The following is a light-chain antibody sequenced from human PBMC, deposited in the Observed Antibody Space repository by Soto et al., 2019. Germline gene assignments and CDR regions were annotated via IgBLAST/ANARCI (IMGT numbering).Light chain of an antibody. CDR1: QSISSW. J-gene: IGKJ1*01. CDR2: KAS. V-gene: IGKV1-5*03. CDR3: HQYSTSSWT. Sequence: DIQMTQSPSTLSASLGDRVTITCRASQSISSWLAWYQQKPGKAPKLLIYKASSLESGVASRFGGSGSGTEFTLTISSLQPDDFATYFCHQYSTSSWTFGQGTKVEIK.